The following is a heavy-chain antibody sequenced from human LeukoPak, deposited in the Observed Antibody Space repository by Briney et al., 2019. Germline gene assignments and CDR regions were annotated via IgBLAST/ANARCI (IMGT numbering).Heavy chain of an antibody. Sequence: SQTLSLTCNVSGGSISSGGSRWSWIRQHPGKGLEWIGYIYYSGSTYYNPSLKSRVTISVDTSKNQFSLKLSSVTAADTAVYYCARDTGIIYDSSGYYYENAFDIWGQGTMVTVSS. CDR3: ARDTGIIYDSSGYYYENAFDI. J-gene: IGHJ3*02. CDR2: IYYSGST. V-gene: IGHV4-31*03. D-gene: IGHD3-22*01. CDR1: GGSISSGGSR.